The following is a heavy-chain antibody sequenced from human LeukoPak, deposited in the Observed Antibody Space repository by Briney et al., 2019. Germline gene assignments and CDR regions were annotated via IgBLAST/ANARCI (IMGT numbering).Heavy chain of an antibody. V-gene: IGHV4-38-2*01. D-gene: IGHD4-17*01. J-gene: IGHJ4*02. Sequence: SETLSLTCAVSGYSIRSGDYWGWIRQSPGKGLEWIASIYHSGSTHYNPSLKSRVTISVDTSKNQFSLMLSSVTAADTAVYYCARNRSVTTTPGFDHWGQGTLVTDSS. CDR2: IYHSGST. CDR1: GYSIRSGDY. CDR3: ARNRSVTTTPGFDH.